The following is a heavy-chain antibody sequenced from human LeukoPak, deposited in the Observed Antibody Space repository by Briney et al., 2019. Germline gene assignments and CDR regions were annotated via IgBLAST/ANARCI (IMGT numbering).Heavy chain of an antibody. CDR3: AGDSSF. V-gene: IGHV4-34*01. CDR1: GGSFSGYY. D-gene: IGHD6-13*01. Sequence: SETLSLTCAVYGGSFSGYYWSWIRQPPGKGLEWIGEINHSGSTNYNPSLKSRVTISVDTSKNQFSLKLSSVTAADTAVYYCAGDSSFWGQGTLVTVSS. J-gene: IGHJ4*02. CDR2: INHSGST.